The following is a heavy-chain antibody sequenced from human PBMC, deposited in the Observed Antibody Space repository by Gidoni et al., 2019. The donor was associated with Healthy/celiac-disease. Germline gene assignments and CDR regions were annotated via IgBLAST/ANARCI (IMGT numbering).Heavy chain of an antibody. CDR1: GFTFGDYA. V-gene: IGHV3-49*04. D-gene: IGHD3-3*01. CDR3: TRDGGIFGVENFDY. Sequence: EVQLVESGGGLVQPGRSLRLSCTASGFTFGDYAISWVRQAPGKGLEWVGFIRSKAYGGTTEYAASVKGRFTISRDDSKSIAYLQMNSLKTEDTAVYYCTRDGGIFGVENFDYWGQGTLVTVSS. CDR2: IRSKAYGGTT. J-gene: IGHJ4*02.